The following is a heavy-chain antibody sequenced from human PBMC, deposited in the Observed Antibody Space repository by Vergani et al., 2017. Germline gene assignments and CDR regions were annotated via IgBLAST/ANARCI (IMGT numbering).Heavy chain of an antibody. CDR3: ARDSVLRWFGESAPHDYDGIDV. D-gene: IGHD3-10*01. V-gene: IGHV4-34*01. CDR1: GGSFSGYY. CDR2: INHNGST. Sequence: QVQLQQWGAGLLKPSETLSLTCAVYGGSFSGYYWSWIRQPPGPGLEWSGEINHNGSTSYNTSLKRRVTISVDTSKYQFHLKLSSVTAAATAVYYCARDSVLRWFGESAPHDYDGIDVWGQGTTVTVSS. J-gene: IGHJ6*02.